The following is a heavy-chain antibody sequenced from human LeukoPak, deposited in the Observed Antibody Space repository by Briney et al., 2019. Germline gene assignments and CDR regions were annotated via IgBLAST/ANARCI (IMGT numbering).Heavy chain of an antibody. CDR1: GFTFSSYS. CDR2: ISSSGSTI. J-gene: IGHJ4*02. V-gene: IGHV3-48*04. CDR3: ARDRPDYGLFDY. D-gene: IGHD4-17*01. Sequence: GGSLRLSCAASGFTFSSYSMNWVRQAPGKGLEWVSYISSSGSTIYYADSVKGRFTISRDNAKNSLYLQMNSLRAEDTAVYYCARDRPDYGLFDYWGQGTLVTVSS.